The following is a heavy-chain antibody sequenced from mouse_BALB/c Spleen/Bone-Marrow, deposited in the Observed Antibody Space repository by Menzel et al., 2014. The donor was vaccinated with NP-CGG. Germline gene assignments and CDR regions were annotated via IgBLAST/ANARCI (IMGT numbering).Heavy chain of an antibody. J-gene: IGHJ3*01. V-gene: IGHV2-5-1*01. CDR3: AKNGGYDGWFAY. CDR2: IWRGGST. Sequence: VQLQQSGPSLVQPSQSLSITCTVSGFSLTSYGVHWVRQSPGKGLEWLGVIWRGGSTDYSAAFMSRLSITKDNSKSQVFFKMNSLQADDTAIYYCAKNGGYDGWFAYWGQGTLVTVSA. D-gene: IGHD2-14*01. CDR1: GFSLTSYG.